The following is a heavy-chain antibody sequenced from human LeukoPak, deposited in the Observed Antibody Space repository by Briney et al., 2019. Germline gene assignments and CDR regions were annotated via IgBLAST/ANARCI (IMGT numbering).Heavy chain of an antibody. CDR3: AKDNPSIAAAVNERDNWFDP. V-gene: IGHV3-23*01. D-gene: IGHD6-13*01. Sequence: PGGSLRLSCAASGFTFSSYAMSWVRQAPGKGLEWVSAISGSGGSTYYADSVKGRFSISRDNSKNTLYLQMNSLRAEDTAVYYCAKDNPSIAAAVNERDNWFDPWGQGTLVTVSS. CDR1: GFTFSSYA. J-gene: IGHJ5*02. CDR2: ISGSGGST.